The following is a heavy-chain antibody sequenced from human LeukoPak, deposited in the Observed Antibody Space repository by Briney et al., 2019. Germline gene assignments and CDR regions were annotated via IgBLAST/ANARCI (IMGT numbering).Heavy chain of an antibody. D-gene: IGHD6-13*01. V-gene: IGHV4-4*02. Sequence: SGTLSLTCALSGGSISIAYWWSWVRQPPGKGLEWIGEIFHSGSTNYNPSLKSRVTISVDMSKNQFSLKLSSVTAADTALYYCARVAVIAAAGNTFDIWGQGTMVTVSS. J-gene: IGHJ3*02. CDR3: ARVAVIAAAGNTFDI. CDR1: GGSISIAYW. CDR2: IFHSGST.